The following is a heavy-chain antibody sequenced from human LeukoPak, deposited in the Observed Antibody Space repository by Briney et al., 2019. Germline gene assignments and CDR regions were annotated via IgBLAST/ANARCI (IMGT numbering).Heavy chain of an antibody. Sequence: PGGSLRLSCAASGFTFSSYAMSWVRQAPGKGLEWVSSISSGGDSTYYADSVKGRFTISRDNSKNTLSLQMDSLRAEDTAVYYCGRSVVGTLKPFFDYRGQGSLVTVSS. CDR1: GFTFSSYA. CDR3: GRSVVGTLKPFFDY. D-gene: IGHD1-26*01. CDR2: ISSGGDST. J-gene: IGHJ4*02. V-gene: IGHV3-23*01.